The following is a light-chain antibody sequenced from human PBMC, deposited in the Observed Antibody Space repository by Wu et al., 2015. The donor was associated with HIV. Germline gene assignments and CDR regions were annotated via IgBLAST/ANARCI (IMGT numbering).Light chain of an antibody. CDR2: DAS. Sequence: DIQMTQSPSSLSASIGDRVTITCQASQDIRSYLNWYQQKPGKAPKLLIYDASDLETGVPSRFSGSGSGTHFTFTISSLQPEDVGTYYCQQYDELPFTFGPGTKVHVE. CDR3: QQYDELPFT. V-gene: IGKV1-33*01. CDR1: QDIRSY. J-gene: IGKJ3*01.